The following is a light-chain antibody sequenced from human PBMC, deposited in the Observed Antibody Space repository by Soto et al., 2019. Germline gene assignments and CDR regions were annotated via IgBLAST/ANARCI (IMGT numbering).Light chain of an antibody. CDR3: SSYTSSSTPP. J-gene: IGLJ1*01. V-gene: IGLV2-14*01. Sequence: QSVLTQPASVSGSPGQSITISCTGTSSDVGGYNYVSWYQQHPGKATKLMIYDVSNRPSGVSNRFSGSKSGNTASLTISGLQAEDEADYYCSSYTSSSTPPFGTGTKVTVL. CDR1: SSDVGGYNY. CDR2: DVS.